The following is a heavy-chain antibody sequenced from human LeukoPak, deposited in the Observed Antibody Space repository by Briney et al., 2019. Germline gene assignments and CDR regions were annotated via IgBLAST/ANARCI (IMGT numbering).Heavy chain of an antibody. CDR3: ARDRPLYSSSWPGWFDP. Sequence: SETLSLTCTVSGGSISSCYWSWIRQPAGKGLEWIGRIYTSGSTNYNPSLKGRVTMSVDTSKNQFSLKLSSVTAADTAVYYCARDRPLYSSSWPGWFDPWGQGTLVTVSS. CDR1: GGSISSCY. CDR2: IYTSGST. V-gene: IGHV4-4*07. D-gene: IGHD6-13*01. J-gene: IGHJ5*02.